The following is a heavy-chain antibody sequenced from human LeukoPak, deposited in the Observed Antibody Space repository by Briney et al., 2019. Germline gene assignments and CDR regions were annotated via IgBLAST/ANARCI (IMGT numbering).Heavy chain of an antibody. D-gene: IGHD1-26*01. J-gene: IGHJ4*02. V-gene: IGHV4-34*01. CDR3: ARASWGFPYDY. CDR2: INHGGGT. Sequence: SETLSLTCAVYRGSFSDYYWTWIRQPPGKGLEWIGEINHGGGTNYNPSLKSRVTISVDTSKNQFSLKLTSVTVADTGVYYCARASWGFPYDYWGQGTPVTVSS. CDR1: RGSFSDYY.